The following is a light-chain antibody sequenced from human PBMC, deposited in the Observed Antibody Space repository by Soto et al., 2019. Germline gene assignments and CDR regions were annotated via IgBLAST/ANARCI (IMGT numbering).Light chain of an antibody. V-gene: IGKV1-39*01. J-gene: IGKJ4*01. CDR2: SAS. CDR1: QSIDKY. Sequence: DIHMTQSPSSLSASVGDRVTITCRASQSIDKYLNWYQQKSGKAPQLLIYSASHLQSGVPSRFSGGGYGTDFTLTISSLQPEDSAIYFCQQSITAPLTFGGGTKVEIK. CDR3: QQSITAPLT.